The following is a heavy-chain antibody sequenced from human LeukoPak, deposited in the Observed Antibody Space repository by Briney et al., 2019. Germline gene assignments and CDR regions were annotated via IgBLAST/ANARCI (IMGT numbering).Heavy chain of an antibody. CDR2: IYTSGST. J-gene: IGHJ4*02. V-gene: IGHV4-61*02. CDR3: ARHIGNYYVDY. Sequence: PSQTLSLTCTVPGGSISSGSYYWSWIRQPAGKGLEWIGRIYTSGSTNYNPSLKSRVTISVDTSKNQFSLKLSSVTAADTAVYYCARHIGNYYVDYWGQGILVTVSS. D-gene: IGHD1-7*01. CDR1: GGSISSGSYY.